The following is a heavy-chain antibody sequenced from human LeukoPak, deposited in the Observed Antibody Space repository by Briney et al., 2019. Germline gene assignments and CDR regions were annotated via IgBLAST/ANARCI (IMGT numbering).Heavy chain of an antibody. CDR3: AGRNYYDSSGPGF. Sequence: PGGSLRLSCAASGFTFNKYAMSWVRQAPGKGLEWVSAIIGSGESTYYADSVKGRFTISRDNSKNTLYLQMNSLRAEDTAVYYCAGRNYYDSSGPGFWGQGTLVTVSS. CDR1: GFTFNKYA. J-gene: IGHJ4*02. V-gene: IGHV3-23*01. D-gene: IGHD3-22*01. CDR2: IIGSGEST.